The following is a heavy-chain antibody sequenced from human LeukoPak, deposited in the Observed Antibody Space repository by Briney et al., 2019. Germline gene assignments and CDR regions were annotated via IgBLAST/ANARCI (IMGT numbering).Heavy chain of an antibody. D-gene: IGHD1-26*01. CDR3: AREWELLPLLDY. CDR1: GFTFSSYE. CDR2: ISSSGSTI. J-gene: IGHJ4*02. V-gene: IGHV3-48*03. Sequence: AGGSLRLSCAASGFTFSSYEMNWVRQAPGKGLEWVSYISSSGSTIYYADSVKGQFTISRDNAKNSLYLQMNSLRAEDTAVYYCAREWELLPLLDYWGQGTLVTVSS.